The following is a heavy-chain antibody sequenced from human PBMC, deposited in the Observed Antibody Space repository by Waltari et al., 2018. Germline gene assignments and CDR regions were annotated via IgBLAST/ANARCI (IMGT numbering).Heavy chain of an antibody. CDR1: GFTFSSYG. J-gene: IGHJ4*02. D-gene: IGHD3-3*01. CDR3: ARARSRYYDFWSGPFDY. Sequence: QVQLVESGGGVVQPGRSLRRSCAASGFTFSSYGLPWVRRAPGKGLEWVAVIWYDGSNKYYADSVKGRFTISRDNSKNTLYLQMNSLRAEDTAVYYCARARSRYYDFWSGPFDYWGQGTLVTVSS. CDR2: IWYDGSNK. V-gene: IGHV3-33*01.